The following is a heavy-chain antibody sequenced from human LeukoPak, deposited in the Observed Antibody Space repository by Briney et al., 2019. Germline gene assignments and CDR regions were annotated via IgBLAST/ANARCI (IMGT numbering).Heavy chain of an antibody. D-gene: IGHD3-10*02. CDR3: AELGITMIGGV. CDR1: GFTFSSYA. Sequence: GGSQRLSCAASGFTFSSYAMSWLRQAPGKGLEWVSAISGSGDSTYYADSVKGRFTISRDNSKNTLYLQMNSLRAEDTAVYYCAELGITMIGGVWGKGTTVTISS. V-gene: IGHV3-23*01. J-gene: IGHJ6*04. CDR2: ISGSGDST.